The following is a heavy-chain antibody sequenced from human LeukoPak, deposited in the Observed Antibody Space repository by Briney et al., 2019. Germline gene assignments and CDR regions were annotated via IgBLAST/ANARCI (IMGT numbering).Heavy chain of an antibody. V-gene: IGHV4-39*01. D-gene: IGHD3-3*01. J-gene: IGHJ5*02. CDR2: MLYTGNT. CDR1: GGSVRSTTYY. Sequence: SQTLSLTCIVSGGSVRSTTYYWGWIRQPPGKGLEWIGSMLYTGNTYDNPSLKSRVTISVDSSKNQFSLKLSSVTAADTAVYYCARHEVLENWFDPWGQGTLVTVSS. CDR3: ARHEVLENWFDP.